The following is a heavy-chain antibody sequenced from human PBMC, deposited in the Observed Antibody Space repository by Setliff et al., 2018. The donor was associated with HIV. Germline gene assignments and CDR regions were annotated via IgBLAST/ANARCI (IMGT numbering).Heavy chain of an antibody. V-gene: IGHV3-48*01. CDR1: GFTFSSYN. D-gene: IGHD5-18*01. Sequence: GGSLRLSCAASGFTFSSYNMNWVRQAPGKGLEWVSYLSSSGTTKYYAGSMKGRFTISRDNLKNSMYLQMDSLRGEDTAVYYCAKEGDSAVAYYYYYMDVWGTGTAVTVSS. CDR2: LSSSGTTK. J-gene: IGHJ6*03. CDR3: AKEGDSAVAYYYYYMDV.